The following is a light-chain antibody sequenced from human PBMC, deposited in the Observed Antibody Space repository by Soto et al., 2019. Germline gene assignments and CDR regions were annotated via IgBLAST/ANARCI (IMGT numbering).Light chain of an antibody. CDR3: QQYNSYSPT. CDR1: QTISSW. V-gene: IGKV1-5*03. CDR2: KAS. J-gene: IGKJ5*01. Sequence: SVEDRDKITCRASQTISSWLAWYQQKPGKAPKLLIYKASTLKSGVPSRFSGSGSGTEFTLTISSLQPDDFATYYCQQYNSYSPTLGQGTRLEIK.